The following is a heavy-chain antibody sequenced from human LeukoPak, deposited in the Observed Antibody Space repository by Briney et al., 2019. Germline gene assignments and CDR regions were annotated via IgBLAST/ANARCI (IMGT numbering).Heavy chain of an antibody. V-gene: IGHV3-23*01. Sequence: GGSLRLSCAASGFTFSSYWMSWVRQAPGKGLEWVSAITGSGGSTYYADSVKGRFTISRDNSKNTLYLQINSLRVEDTAVYYCARRSGIAVAGAFDYWGQGTLVTVSS. J-gene: IGHJ4*02. CDR1: GFTFSSYW. CDR3: ARRSGIAVAGAFDY. CDR2: ITGSGGST. D-gene: IGHD6-19*01.